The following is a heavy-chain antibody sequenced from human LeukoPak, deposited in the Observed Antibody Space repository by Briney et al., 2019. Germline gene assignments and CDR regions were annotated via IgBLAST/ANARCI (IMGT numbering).Heavy chain of an antibody. CDR1: ADSISNYY. J-gene: IGHJ6*03. D-gene: IGHD3-3*01. V-gene: IGHV4-4*07. CDR2: IYTSGTT. Sequence: SETLSLTCTVSADSISNYYWSWIRQLAGKGLEWIGRIYTSGTTNYNPSLKSRVTMSVDASKNQFYLKVRSVTAAGTAVYYCARGILFSGRPTMFGEVANYYMDVWGKGTVVTVSS. CDR3: ARGILFSGRPTMFGEVANYYMDV.